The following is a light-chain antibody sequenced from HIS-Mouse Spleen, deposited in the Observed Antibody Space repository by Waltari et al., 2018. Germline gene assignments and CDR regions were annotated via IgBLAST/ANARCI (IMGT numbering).Light chain of an antibody. J-gene: IGKJ1*01. CDR1: QSVSSSY. Sequence: EIVLTQSPGTLSLSPGERATLSCRASQSVSSSYLAWYQQKPGQAPRPLVYGASSRATGIPDRFSGSGSVTDFTLTISRLEPEDFAVYYCQQYGSSPPWTFGQGTKVEIK. CDR2: GAS. CDR3: QQYGSSPPWT. V-gene: IGKV3-20*01.